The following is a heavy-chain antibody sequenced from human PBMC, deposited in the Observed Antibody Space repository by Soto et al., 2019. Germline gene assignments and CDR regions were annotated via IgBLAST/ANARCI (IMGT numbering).Heavy chain of an antibody. D-gene: IGHD3-22*01. J-gene: IGHJ6*02. V-gene: IGHV3-53*04. CDR3: ASTPTLYDSSGYDYDGMDV. Sequence: EVQLVESGGGLVQPGGSLRLSCAASGFTVSSNYMSWVRQAPGKGLEWVSVIYSGGSTYYADSVKGRFTISRHNSKNTLYLQMNSLRAEDTAVYYCASTPTLYDSSGYDYDGMDVWGQGTTVTVSS. CDR2: IYSGGST. CDR1: GFTVSSNY.